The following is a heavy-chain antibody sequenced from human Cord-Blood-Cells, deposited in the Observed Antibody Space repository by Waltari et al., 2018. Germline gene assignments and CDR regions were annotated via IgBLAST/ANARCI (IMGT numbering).Heavy chain of an antibody. CDR2: IYPGDSDT. CDR1: GYSFTSYW. V-gene: IGHV5-51*01. J-gene: IGHJ2*01. CDR3: ARQGDGDYDNWYFDL. Sequence: EVQLVQSGAEVKKPGESLKISCKGSGYSFTSYWIGGVRQMTGKGREWMGIIYPGDSDTRYSPSFQGQVTISADKSISTAYLQWSSLKASDTAMYYCARQGDGDYDNWYFDLWGRGTLVTVSS. D-gene: IGHD4-17*01.